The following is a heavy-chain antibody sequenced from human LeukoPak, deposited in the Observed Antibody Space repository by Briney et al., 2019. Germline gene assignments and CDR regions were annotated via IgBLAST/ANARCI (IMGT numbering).Heavy chain of an antibody. D-gene: IGHD3-22*01. V-gene: IGHV3-7*01. J-gene: IGHJ4*02. CDR2: IKQDGSEK. CDR1: GFTFSSYW. CDR3: ARDYYDSRGYSRGYFDY. Sequence: LGGSLRLSCAASGFTFSSYWMSWVRQAPGKGLEWVANIKQDGSEKYYVDSVKGRFTISRDNAKNSLYLQMNSLRAEDTAVYYCARDYYDSRGYSRGYFDYWGQGTLVTVSS.